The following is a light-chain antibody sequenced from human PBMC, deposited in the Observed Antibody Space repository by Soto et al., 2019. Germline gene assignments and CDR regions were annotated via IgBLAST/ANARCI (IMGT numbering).Light chain of an antibody. CDR1: QSISSW. V-gene: IGKV1-5*03. J-gene: IGKJ2*01. CDR2: KAS. Sequence: DLQMTQSPSTLSTSVGDRVTITCRASQSISSWLAWYQQKPGKAPKLLIYKASSLESGVPSRFSGSGSGTDFTLTISSLQPDDFATYYCQQYNSYPYTFGQGTKLEIK. CDR3: QQYNSYPYT.